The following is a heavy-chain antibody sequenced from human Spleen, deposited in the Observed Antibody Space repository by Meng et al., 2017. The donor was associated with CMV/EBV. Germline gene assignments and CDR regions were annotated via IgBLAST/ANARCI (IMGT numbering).Heavy chain of an antibody. Sequence: GESLKISCAASGFTVSNNYMSWVRQAPGKGLEWVSVIYSGGRTFYAESVKGRFAISTDKSKNTLYLQVNSLRAEDTAVYYCAKGEAAVGTIYYYYYGMDVWGQGTTVTVSS. CDR2: IYSGGRT. D-gene: IGHD6-13*01. CDR3: AKGEAAVGTIYYYYYGMDV. CDR1: GFTVSNNY. J-gene: IGHJ6*02. V-gene: IGHV3-53*01.